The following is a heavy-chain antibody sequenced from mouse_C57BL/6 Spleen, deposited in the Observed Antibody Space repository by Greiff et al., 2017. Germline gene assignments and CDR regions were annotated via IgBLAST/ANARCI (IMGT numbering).Heavy chain of an antibody. CDR1: GYAFSSSW. Sequence: QVQLKQSGPELVKPGASVKISCKASGYAFSSSWMNWVKQRPGKGLEWIGRIYPGDGDTNYNGKFKGKATLTADKSSSTAYMQLSSLTSEDSAVYFCARVGDPRGYFDYWGQGTTLTVSS. J-gene: IGHJ2*01. CDR3: ARVGDPRGYFDY. V-gene: IGHV1-82*01. CDR2: IYPGDGDT. D-gene: IGHD2-13*01.